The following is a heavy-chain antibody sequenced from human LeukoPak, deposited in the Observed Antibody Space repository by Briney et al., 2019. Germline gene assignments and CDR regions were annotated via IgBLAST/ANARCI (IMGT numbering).Heavy chain of an antibody. CDR2: ISSSGSYI. V-gene: IGHV3-21*01. Sequence: GGSLRLSCAASGFTFSSYSMNWVRQAPGKGLEWVSSISSSGSYIYYADSVKGRFTISRDNAKNSLYLQMNSLRAEDTAVYYCARGLGQRFDPWGQGTLVTVSS. J-gene: IGHJ5*02. CDR3: ARGLGQRFDP. CDR1: GFTFSSYS. D-gene: IGHD5-12*01.